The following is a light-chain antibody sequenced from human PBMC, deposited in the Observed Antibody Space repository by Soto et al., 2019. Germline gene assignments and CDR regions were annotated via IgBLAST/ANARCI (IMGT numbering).Light chain of an antibody. V-gene: IGKV1-9*01. CDR3: QELYSYPYT. Sequence: IQLTQSPSSLSASVGDRVTITCRASQAISSYLVWFQQKPGKAPKVLIYDASTLQSGVPLRFSGSGSGTDFTLTISSLXXEXFAXYYCQELYSYPYTFGQGTKLEIK. CDR2: DAS. CDR1: QAISSY. J-gene: IGKJ2*01.